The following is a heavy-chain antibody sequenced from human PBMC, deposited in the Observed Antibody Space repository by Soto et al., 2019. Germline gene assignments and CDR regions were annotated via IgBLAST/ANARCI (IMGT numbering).Heavy chain of an antibody. CDR1: GGTFNNYA. Sequence: QVQLVQSGAEVKKPGSSVKVSCKASGGTFNNYAISWVRQAPGQGLEWMGGIIPLFGATNYVQHYQDRVTITADKFTSTSYMELISLKYEDTAEYYCARLIGEGYSATYGLDYCGQGTLVTVSS. V-gene: IGHV1-69*06. D-gene: IGHD3-10*01. CDR2: IIPLFGAT. J-gene: IGHJ4*02. CDR3: ARLIGEGYSATYGLDY.